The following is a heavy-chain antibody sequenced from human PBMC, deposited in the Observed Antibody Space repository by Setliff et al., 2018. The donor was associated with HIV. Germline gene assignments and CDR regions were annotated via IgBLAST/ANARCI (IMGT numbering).Heavy chain of an antibody. V-gene: IGHV4-39*07. CDR3: ARDRDYYYYMDV. CDR1: GGSISSSNYY. CDR2: INQSGRT. Sequence: SETLSLTCTVSGGSISSSNYYWGWIRQTPGKGLEWIGEINQSGRTNSNPSLKSRVTISVDTSKNQFSLKLTSVTVADTAVYYCARDRDYYYYMDVWGKGTTVTVSS. J-gene: IGHJ6*03.